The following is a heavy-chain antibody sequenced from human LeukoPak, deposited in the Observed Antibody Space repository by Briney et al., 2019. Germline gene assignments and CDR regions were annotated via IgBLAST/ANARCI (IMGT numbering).Heavy chain of an antibody. CDR1: GFTFSNYA. CDR3: AKTVVAAGTNYYHGMDV. V-gene: IGHV3-23*01. D-gene: IGHD2-15*01. J-gene: IGHJ6*02. Sequence: GGSLRLSCAASGFTFSNYAMSWVRRAPGKGLEWVSAISRSGDSTYYADSVKGRFTISKDNSKNTLNLQMNSLRAEDTAVYYCAKTVVAAGTNYYHGMDVWGQGTTVTVFS. CDR2: ISRSGDST.